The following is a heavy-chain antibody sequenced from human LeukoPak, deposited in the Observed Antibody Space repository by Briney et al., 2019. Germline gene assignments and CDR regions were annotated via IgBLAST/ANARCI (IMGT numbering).Heavy chain of an antibody. J-gene: IGHJ4*02. CDR2: INHSGNT. V-gene: IGHV4-34*01. D-gene: IGHD3-22*01. CDR1: GVTFSGYY. Sequence: SETLSLTCAAYGVTFSGYYWTWIRQPPGKGLEWIGEINHSGNTKYNPSLKSRDAISVDTSKNQFSLKLSSVIAADTAMYYCARSKDSSGFAAYWGQGTQVTVSS. CDR3: ARSKDSSGFAAY.